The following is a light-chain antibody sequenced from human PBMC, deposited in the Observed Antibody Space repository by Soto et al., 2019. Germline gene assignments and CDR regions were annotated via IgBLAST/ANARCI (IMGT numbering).Light chain of an antibody. CDR3: CSDANSRWL. Sequence: QSALTQPASVSGAPGQSITISCTGSTSDVGVSNLVSWYQQHPGKAPKLIIYEVSQRPSGVSNRFSGSKSGNTASLTISGLQADDGGDYYCCSDANSRWLFGAGTKLTVL. V-gene: IGLV2-23*02. CDR2: EVS. J-gene: IGLJ3*02. CDR1: TSDVGVSNL.